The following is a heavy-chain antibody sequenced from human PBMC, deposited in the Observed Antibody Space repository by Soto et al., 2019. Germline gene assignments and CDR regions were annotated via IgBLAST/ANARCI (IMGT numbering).Heavy chain of an antibody. D-gene: IGHD2-21*02. CDR2: ISHSGTT. J-gene: IGHJ5*02. CDR1: GYSISSGYY. Sequence: SETLSLTCAVSGYSISSGYYWGWIRQPPGRGLEWIGSISHSGTTYYNPSLRSRVTISIDTSNNQFSLKLSSVTAADTAVYYCARASGGNSGWGHWSDPWGQGTLVTVSS. V-gene: IGHV4-38-2*01. CDR3: ARASGGNSGWGHWSDP.